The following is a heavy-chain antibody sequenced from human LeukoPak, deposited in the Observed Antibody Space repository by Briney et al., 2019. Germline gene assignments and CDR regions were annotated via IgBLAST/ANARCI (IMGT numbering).Heavy chain of an antibody. Sequence: PGGSLRLSCAASGFTFSSYSMNWDRQAPGKGLEWVSSISSSSSYIYYADSVKGRFTISRDNAKNSLYLQMNSLRAEDTAVYYCARGGIPDAFDIWGQGTMVTVSS. J-gene: IGHJ3*02. V-gene: IGHV3-21*01. CDR2: ISSSSSYI. D-gene: IGHD2-21*01. CDR1: GFTFSSYS. CDR3: ARGGIPDAFDI.